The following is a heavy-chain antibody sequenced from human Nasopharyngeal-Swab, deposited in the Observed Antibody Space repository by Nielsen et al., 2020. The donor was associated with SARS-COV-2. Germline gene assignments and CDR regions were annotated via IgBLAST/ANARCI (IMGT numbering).Heavy chain of an antibody. CDR3: ARDVVDCTGGVCYESEFDY. J-gene: IGHJ4*02. V-gene: IGHV3-20*04. D-gene: IGHD2-8*02. CDR2: INWNGGST. CDR1: GFTFDDYG. Sequence: GESLKISCAASGFTFDDYGMSWVRQAPGKGLEWVSGINWNGGSTGYADSVKGRFTISRDNAKNSLYLQMNSLRAEDTAVYYCARDVVDCTGGVCYESEFDYWGQGTLVTVSS.